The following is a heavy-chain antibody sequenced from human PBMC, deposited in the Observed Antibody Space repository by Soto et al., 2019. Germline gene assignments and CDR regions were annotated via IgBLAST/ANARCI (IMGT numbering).Heavy chain of an antibody. CDR1: GVTFSTYV. V-gene: IGHV3-33*08. Sequence: SLRLSCTASGVTFSTYVMEWVPQAPGKWLEFLALIWYDGKNKYYADSVKGRFTISRDNSKKTLYLQMDSLRAEDTAVYYCAREREDTRQLVAGHDYYPFDVWGQGTTVTVSS. CDR3: AREREDTRQLVAGHDYYPFDV. D-gene: IGHD6-6*01. CDR2: IWYDGKNK. J-gene: IGHJ6*02.